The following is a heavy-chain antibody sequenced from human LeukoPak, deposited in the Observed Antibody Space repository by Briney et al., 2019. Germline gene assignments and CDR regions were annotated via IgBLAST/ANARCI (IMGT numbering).Heavy chain of an antibody. D-gene: IGHD1-14*01. CDR1: GGTFSSYA. CDR2: IIPIFGTA. J-gene: IGHJ4*02. CDR3: ARDGTVSSFDY. V-gene: IGHV1-69*05. Sequence: ASVKVSCKASGGTFSSYAISWVRQAPGQGLEWMGGIIPIFGTANYAQKFQGRVTMTRDTSTSTVYMELSSLRSEDTAVYYCARDGTVSSFDYWGQGTLVTVSS.